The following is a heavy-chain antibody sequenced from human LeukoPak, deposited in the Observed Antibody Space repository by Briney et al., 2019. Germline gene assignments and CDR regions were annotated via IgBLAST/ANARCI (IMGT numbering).Heavy chain of an antibody. Sequence: GGSLRLSCAASGFTFSTYAINWVRQAPGKGLEWVSSINSAGTSKKYADSLKGRFTISRDNAKNSLFLQLSSLRDEDTAVYYCARDRGGSYSAIDYWGQGTLVTVSS. CDR3: ARDRGGSYSAIDY. V-gene: IGHV3-21*01. CDR1: GFTFSTYA. CDR2: INSAGTSK. J-gene: IGHJ4*02. D-gene: IGHD1-26*01.